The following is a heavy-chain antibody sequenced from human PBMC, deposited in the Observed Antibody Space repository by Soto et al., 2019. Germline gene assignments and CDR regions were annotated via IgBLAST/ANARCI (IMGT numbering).Heavy chain of an antibody. D-gene: IGHD1-26*01. V-gene: IGHV3-23*01. J-gene: IGHJ4*02. CDR3: AKRAKTSIVGTTRYFDF. Sequence: EVQLLESGGGLAQPGGYLRLSCAASGCTFSDYAMSWVRQAPGKGLEWVSTFSGSGTATYYADSVKGRFTISRDNSKNALFLQMNSLSAEDTAVYYCAKRAKTSIVGTTRYFDFWGQGTLVTVSS. CDR1: GCTFSDYA. CDR2: FSGSGTAT.